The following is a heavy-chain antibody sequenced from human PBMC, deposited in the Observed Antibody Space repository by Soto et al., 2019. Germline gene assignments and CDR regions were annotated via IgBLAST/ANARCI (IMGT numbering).Heavy chain of an antibody. D-gene: IGHD1-20*01. CDR1: AFTFSSYA. J-gene: IGHJ3*02. Sequence: EVQLLESGGDLVQPGGSLRLSCAASAFTFSSYAMSWVRQAPGKGLEWVSTISGGGGSAYYAASVEGRFTISRDNSKNTLDLQMNSLRAEDTAVYYCAKDRMNHNSVWDPFDIWGQATMVTVSP. V-gene: IGHV3-23*01. CDR2: ISGGGGSA. CDR3: AKDRMNHNSVWDPFDI.